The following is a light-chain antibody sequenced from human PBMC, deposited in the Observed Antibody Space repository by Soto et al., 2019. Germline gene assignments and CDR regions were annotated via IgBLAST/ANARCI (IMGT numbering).Light chain of an antibody. CDR1: QSVSSN. CDR2: GAS. J-gene: IGKJ4*01. Sequence: EIVMTQSPATLSVSPGERATLSCRASQSVSSNLAWYQQKPGQAPRLLIYGASTRATGIPARFSGSGSGTEFTPTISSLQSKDFSVYYCQQDNNWPPLTFGGGTKVEIK. CDR3: QQDNNWPPLT. V-gene: IGKV3-15*01.